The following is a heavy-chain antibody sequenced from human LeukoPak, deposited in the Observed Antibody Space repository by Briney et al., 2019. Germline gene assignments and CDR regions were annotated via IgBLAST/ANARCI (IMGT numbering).Heavy chain of an antibody. J-gene: IGHJ6*02. CDR2: ISSNGGST. Sequence: GGSLRFSCSASGFTFSSYAMHWVPQAPGKGLEYVSAISSNGGSTYYADSVKGRFTISRDNSKNTLYLQMSSLRAEDTAVYYCVKATYYYGSGSYEIYYYGMDVWGQGTTVTVSS. D-gene: IGHD3-10*01. V-gene: IGHV3-64D*06. CDR3: VKATYYYGSGSYEIYYYGMDV. CDR1: GFTFSSYA.